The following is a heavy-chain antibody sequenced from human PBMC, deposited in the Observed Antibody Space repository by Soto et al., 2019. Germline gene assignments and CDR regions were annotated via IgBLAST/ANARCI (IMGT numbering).Heavy chain of an antibody. Sequence: ASVKVSCKASGYTFTSYGISWVRQAPGQGLEWMGWTSAYNGNTNYAQKLQGRVTMTTDTSTSTAYMELRSLRSDDTAVYYCARERRGGYSAHGGLDPWGKEPRFTVP. CDR2: TSAYNGNT. CDR1: GYTFTSYG. J-gene: IGHJ5*02. V-gene: IGHV1-18*01. CDR3: ARERRGGYSAHGGLDP. D-gene: IGHD5-12*01.